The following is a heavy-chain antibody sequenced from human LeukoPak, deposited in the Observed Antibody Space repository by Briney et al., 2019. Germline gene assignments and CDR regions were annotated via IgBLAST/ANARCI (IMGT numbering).Heavy chain of an antibody. CDR2: ISAYNGNT. Sequence: ASVKVSCKASGGTFSSYAISWVRQAPGQGLEWMGWISAYNGNTNYAQKLQGRVTMTTDTSTSTAYMELRSLRSDDTAVYYCARNAEGLYCSSTSCYFWFDPWGQGTLVTVSS. V-gene: IGHV1-18*01. CDR3: ARNAEGLYCSSTSCYFWFDP. D-gene: IGHD2-2*01. J-gene: IGHJ5*02. CDR1: GGTFSSYA.